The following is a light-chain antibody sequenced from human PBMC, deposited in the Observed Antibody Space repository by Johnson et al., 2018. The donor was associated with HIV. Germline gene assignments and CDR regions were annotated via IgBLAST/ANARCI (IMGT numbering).Light chain of an antibody. CDR2: DNN. CDR3: GTWDSSLSTYV. J-gene: IGLJ1*01. CDR1: SSNIGNHY. Sequence: QSVLTQPPSVSAAPGQKVTISCSGTSSNIGNHYVSWYQLLPRTAPKLLIYDNNQRPSGIPDRFSVSKSGTSATLGITGLQTGDEADYYCGTWDSSLSTYVFGSGTKVTVL. V-gene: IGLV1-51*01.